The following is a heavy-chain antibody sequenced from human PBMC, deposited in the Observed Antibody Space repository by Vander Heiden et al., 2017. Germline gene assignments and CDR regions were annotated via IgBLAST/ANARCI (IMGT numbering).Heavy chain of an antibody. V-gene: IGHV1-8*01. J-gene: IGHJ5*02. CDR1: GYTFTHSD. CDR2: MKPNRGKT. Sequence: VQLVQSVAEVKRPGASVKVSCKPSGYTFTHSDIHWVRQATGQGLEWLGWMKPNRGKTGYVQRCQGRVTMTRNTSRSTDYMELSSLKSEDTAGYDCARARDVNWFDPWGQGTLVTVSS. CDR3: ARARDVNWFDP.